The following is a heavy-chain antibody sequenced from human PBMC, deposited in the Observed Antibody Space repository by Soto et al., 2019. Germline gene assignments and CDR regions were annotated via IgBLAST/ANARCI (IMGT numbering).Heavy chain of an antibody. D-gene: IGHD3-3*02. J-gene: IGHJ4*02. V-gene: IGHV3-33*01. CDR2: IWYDGSHQ. Sequence: QVQLVESGGGGVQPGRSLRLSCAASGFTFNNFGLHWVRQAPGKGLEWVAVIWYDGSHQYYADSVKGRFTISRDNSKNTLYLQMNSLRAEDTAVYYCARGLAGVDYWGQGTLVTVSS. CDR1: GFTFNNFG. CDR3: ARGLAGVDY.